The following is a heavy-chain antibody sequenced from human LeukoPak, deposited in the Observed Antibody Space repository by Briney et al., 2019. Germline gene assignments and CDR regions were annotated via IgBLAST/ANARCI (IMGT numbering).Heavy chain of an antibody. CDR3: AKEKGAPAGLFDS. Sequence: PGGSLRLSCAASGFTLTSYGMHWVRQAPGKGLQWVAFIRCDGRNKYYGDSGKGRFTISRDNSKNTLFLQMNSLRPEDTAVYYCAKEKGAPAGLFDSWGQGTLVTVSS. V-gene: IGHV3-30*02. D-gene: IGHD6-13*01. CDR2: IRCDGRNK. CDR1: GFTLTSYG. J-gene: IGHJ4*02.